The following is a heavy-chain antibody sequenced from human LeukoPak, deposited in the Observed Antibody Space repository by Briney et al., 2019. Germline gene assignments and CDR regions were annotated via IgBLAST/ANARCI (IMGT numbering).Heavy chain of an antibody. J-gene: IGHJ6*03. Sequence: NPSETLSLTCTVSGDSMSDSYWSWIRQPAGKGLEWIGRIYASGSTNYNPSLKSRVTLSVDTSSNPFSLTLSSVTAADTAVYHCARDIRSHNGPGGYYYYYMDVWGKGTTVTVSS. V-gene: IGHV4-4*07. CDR3: ARDIRSHNGPGGYYYYYMDV. CDR2: IYASGST. D-gene: IGHD2-8*01. CDR1: GDSMSDSY.